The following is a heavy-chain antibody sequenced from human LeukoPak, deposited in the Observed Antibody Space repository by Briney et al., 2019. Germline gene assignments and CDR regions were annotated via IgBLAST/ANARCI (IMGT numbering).Heavy chain of an antibody. CDR2: IYPGDSDT. CDR3: ARHLDGEILSSSMDV. J-gene: IGHJ6*02. Sequence: GESLQISCQGSGYSFTSYWIGWVRPMPGKGLGWMGIIYPGDSDTRYSPSFQGQVTISADKSISTAYLQWSSLKASDTAMYYCARHLDGEILSSSMDVWGQGTTVTVSS. V-gene: IGHV5-51*01. D-gene: IGHD6-6*01. CDR1: GYSFTSYW.